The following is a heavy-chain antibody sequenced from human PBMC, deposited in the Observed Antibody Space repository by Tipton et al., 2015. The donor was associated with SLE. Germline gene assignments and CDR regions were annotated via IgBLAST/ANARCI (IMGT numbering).Heavy chain of an antibody. D-gene: IGHD3-3*01. CDR2: IYYSGST. V-gene: IGHV4-59*11. CDR3: ARDVTIFGVVSWFDP. J-gene: IGHJ5*02. CDR1: GGSISSHY. Sequence: TLSLTCTVSGGSISSHYWSWIRQPPGKGLEWIGYIYYSGSTNYNPSLKSRVTISVDTSKNQFSLKLGSVTAADTAVYYCARDVTIFGVVSWFDPWGQGTLVTVSS.